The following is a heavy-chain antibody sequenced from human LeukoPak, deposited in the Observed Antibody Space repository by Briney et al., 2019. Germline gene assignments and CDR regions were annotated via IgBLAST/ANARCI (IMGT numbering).Heavy chain of an antibody. CDR2: IYYSGST. J-gene: IGHJ4*02. D-gene: IGHD3-16*01. CDR3: ARGGDFGYDYVGLLDY. CDR1: GGSISSGDYY. Sequence: PSETLSLTCTVSGGSISSGDYYWSWIRQPPGKGLEWIGYIYYSGSTYYNPSLKSRVTISVDTSKNQFSLKLSSVTAADTAVYYCARGGDFGYDYVGLLDYWGQGTLDTVSS. V-gene: IGHV4-30-4*01.